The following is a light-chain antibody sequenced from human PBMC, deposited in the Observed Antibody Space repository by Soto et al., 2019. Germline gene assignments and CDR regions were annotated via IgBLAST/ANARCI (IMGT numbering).Light chain of an antibody. Sequence: IRMNQSPSSLSASTGDRVTITCRASHRLNTYLAWYQQKPGTAPKLLIYGVSSLQRGVPSRFSGSGSGPDFTLIISSLQSEDFATYYCQQYNNWPRTFGQGTNVDI. CDR3: QQYNNWPRT. J-gene: IGKJ1*01. CDR1: HRLNTY. CDR2: GVS. V-gene: IGKV1-8*01.